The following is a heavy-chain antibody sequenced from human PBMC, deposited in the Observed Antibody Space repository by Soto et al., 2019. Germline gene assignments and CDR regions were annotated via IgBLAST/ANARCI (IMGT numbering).Heavy chain of an antibody. CDR2: IDSGGGST. D-gene: IGHD4-4*01. J-gene: IGHJ5*02. Sequence: EVQLLVSGGGSVQPGGSLRLSCAASGFSFSNYAMSWVRQAPGTGMEWGSAIDSGGGSTYYAASVKGRFSISRDNSMNTLYLQMNSLRAENTAIYYCTKEHSNYPDNWFDPWGQGTLVTVSS. V-gene: IGHV3-23*01. CDR3: TKEHSNYPDNWFDP. CDR1: GFSFSNYA.